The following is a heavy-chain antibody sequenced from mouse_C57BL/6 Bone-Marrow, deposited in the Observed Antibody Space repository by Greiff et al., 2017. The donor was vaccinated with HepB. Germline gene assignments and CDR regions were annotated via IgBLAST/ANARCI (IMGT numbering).Heavy chain of an antibody. Sequence: EVNVVESGGGLVQPGGSLSLSCAASGFTFTDYYMSWVRQPPGKALEWLGFIRNKANGYTTEYSASVKGRFTISRDNSQSILYLQMNALRAEDSATYYCARYDLFAYWGQGTLVTVSA. V-gene: IGHV7-3*01. CDR1: GFTFTDYY. CDR2: IRNKANGYTT. J-gene: IGHJ3*01. CDR3: ARYDLFAY.